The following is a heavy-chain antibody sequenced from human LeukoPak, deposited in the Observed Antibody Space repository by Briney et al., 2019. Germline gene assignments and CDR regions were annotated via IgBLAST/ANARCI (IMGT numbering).Heavy chain of an antibody. V-gene: IGHV3-66*01. D-gene: IGHD4-23*01. CDR2: IYSGGST. CDR1: GFTFSSYA. Sequence: PGGSPRLSCAASGFTFSSYAMHWVRQAPGKGLEWVSVIYSGGSTYYADSVKGRFTISRDNSKNTLYLQMNSLRAEDTAVYYCARVGTTVVAFDIWGQGTMVTVSS. J-gene: IGHJ3*02. CDR3: ARVGTTVVAFDI.